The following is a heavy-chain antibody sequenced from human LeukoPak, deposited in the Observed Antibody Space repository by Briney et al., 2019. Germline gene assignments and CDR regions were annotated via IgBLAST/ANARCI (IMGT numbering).Heavy chain of an antibody. V-gene: IGHV3-30-3*01. CDR1: GFTFSTYA. CDR2: TSYDGSNK. J-gene: IGHJ5*02. D-gene: IGHD3-22*01. Sequence: GGSLRLSCAASGFTFSTYAMHWVRQAPGKGLEWVAVTSYDGSNKYYADSVKGRFTISRDNSKNTLYVQMNSLRAEDTAVYYCARGGYYDSSGPVGPWGQGTLVTVSS. CDR3: ARGGYYDSSGPVGP.